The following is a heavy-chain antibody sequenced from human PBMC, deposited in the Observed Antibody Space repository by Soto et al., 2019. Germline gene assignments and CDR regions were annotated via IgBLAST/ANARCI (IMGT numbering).Heavy chain of an antibody. V-gene: IGHV2-70*01. D-gene: IGHD2-2*01. CDR3: ARIPYQTASYYYGMDV. Sequence: SGPTLVNPTQTLTLTCTFSGFSLSTSGMCVSWIRQPPGKALEWLALIDWDDDKYYSTSLKTRLTISKDTSKNQVVLTMTNMDPVDTATYYCARIPYQTASYYYGMDVWGQGTTVTVYS. J-gene: IGHJ6*02. CDR2: IDWDDDK. CDR1: GFSLSTSGMC.